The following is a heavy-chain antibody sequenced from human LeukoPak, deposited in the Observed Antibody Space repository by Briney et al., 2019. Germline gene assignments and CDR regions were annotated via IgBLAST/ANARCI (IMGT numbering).Heavy chain of an antibody. Sequence: PSETLSLTCTVSGGSISSGSYYWSWIRQPAGKGLEWIGRIYTSGSTNYNPSLKSRVTMSVDTSKNQFSLKLSSVTAADTAVYYCARDGYYGSGSYTWFDPWGQGTLVTVSS. CDR2: IYTSGST. D-gene: IGHD3-10*01. V-gene: IGHV4-61*02. CDR3: ARDGYYGSGSYTWFDP. CDR1: GGSISSGSYY. J-gene: IGHJ5*02.